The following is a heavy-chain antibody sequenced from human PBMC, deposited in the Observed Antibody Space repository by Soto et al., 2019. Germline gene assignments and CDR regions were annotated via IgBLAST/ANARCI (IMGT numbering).Heavy chain of an antibody. CDR3: ARVGGDDFGDSGGFDY. CDR2: IYYSGRT. CDR1: GGAIRDYF. D-gene: IGHD4-17*01. Sequence: SETLSLTCTVSGGAIRDYFWTWLRQPPGKGLEWIGYIYYSGRTNYNPSLKSRVSISVDTSKNHFSLQLRSVTAADTAVYYCARVGGDDFGDSGGFDYWGQGTLVTVSS. J-gene: IGHJ4*02. V-gene: IGHV4-59*01.